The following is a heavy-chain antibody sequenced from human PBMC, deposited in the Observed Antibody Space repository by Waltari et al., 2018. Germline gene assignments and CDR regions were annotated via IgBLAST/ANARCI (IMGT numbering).Heavy chain of an antibody. Sequence: QLQLQESGPGLLKPSGTLSLTCTVSDDSISSGDYYWGWIRQSPGKGPGWIGSVYYSGSTSDNTSLKRRVTISVDTSKKQFSLKLSSVTAADTAVYYCARSLHIFRAAAGMFDYWGQGTLVTVSS. CDR1: DDSISSGDYY. D-gene: IGHD6-13*01. V-gene: IGHV4-39*01. J-gene: IGHJ4*02. CDR3: ARSLHIFRAAAGMFDY. CDR2: VYYSGST.